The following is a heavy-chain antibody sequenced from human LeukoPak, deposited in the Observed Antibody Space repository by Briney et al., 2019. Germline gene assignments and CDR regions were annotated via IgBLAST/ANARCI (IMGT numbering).Heavy chain of an antibody. CDR2: IYSGGST. V-gene: IGHV3-66*01. J-gene: IGHJ4*02. CDR1: EFSVGSNY. D-gene: IGHD3-22*01. Sequence: GGSLRLSCAASEFSVGSNYMSWVRQAPGKGLEWVSVIYSGGSTYYADSVKGRFTISRDNSKNTLYLQMNSLRAEDTAVYYCVLDYYDSSGSGPYSFDYWGQGTLVTVSS. CDR3: VLDYYDSSGSGPYSFDY.